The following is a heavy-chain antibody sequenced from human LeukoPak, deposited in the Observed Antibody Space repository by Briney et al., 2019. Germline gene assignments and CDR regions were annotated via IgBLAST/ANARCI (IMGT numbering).Heavy chain of an antibody. CDR2: ISAYNGNT. D-gene: IGHD2-2*01. Sequence: ASVKVSCKASGYTFTSYGISWVRQAPGQGLEWMGWISAYNGNTNYAQKLQGRVTATTDTSTSTAYMELRSLRSDDTAVYYCARDDHSWAQYHFDYWGQGTLVTVSS. CDR1: GYTFTSYG. J-gene: IGHJ4*02. CDR3: ARDDHSWAQYHFDY. V-gene: IGHV1-18*04.